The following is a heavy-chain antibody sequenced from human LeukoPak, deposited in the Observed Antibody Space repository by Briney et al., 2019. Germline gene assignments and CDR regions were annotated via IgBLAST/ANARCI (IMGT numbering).Heavy chain of an antibody. Sequence: SETLSLTCTVSGGSISSSSYYWGWIRQPPGKGLEWIGSIYYSGSTYYNPSLKSRVTISVDTSKNQFSLKLSSVTAADTAVYYCARHGLPPMITVNHWGQGTLVTVSS. CDR2: IYYSGST. D-gene: IGHD4-17*01. V-gene: IGHV4-39*01. CDR1: GGSISSSSYY. CDR3: ARHGLPPMITVNH. J-gene: IGHJ5*02.